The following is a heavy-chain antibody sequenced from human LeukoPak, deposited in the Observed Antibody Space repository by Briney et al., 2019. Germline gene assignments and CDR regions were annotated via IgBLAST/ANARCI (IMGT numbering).Heavy chain of an antibody. D-gene: IGHD1-26*01. CDR2: INHSGST. V-gene: IGHV4-34*01. Sequence: SETLSLTCAVYGGSFSGYYWSWIRQPPGKGLEWIGEINHSGSTNYNPSLKSRVTMSVDTSKNQFSLKLSSVTAADTAVYYCARVPKWELIDYWDQGTLVTVSS. J-gene: IGHJ4*02. CDR1: GGSFSGYY. CDR3: ARVPKWELIDY.